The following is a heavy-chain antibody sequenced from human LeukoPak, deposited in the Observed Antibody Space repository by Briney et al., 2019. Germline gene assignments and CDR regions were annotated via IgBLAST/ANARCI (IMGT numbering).Heavy chain of an antibody. Sequence: SETLSLTCTVSGGSISSYYWSWIRQPPGKGLEWIGYIYYSGGTNYNPSLNSRVTISVEASKNQFSLKLSSVTPADTAVYYCARGGSGPRSKRVGMDVWGQGTTVTVSS. CDR3: ARGGSGPRSKRVGMDV. CDR2: IYYSGGT. J-gene: IGHJ6*02. D-gene: IGHD2-15*01. V-gene: IGHV4-59*12. CDR1: GGSISSYY.